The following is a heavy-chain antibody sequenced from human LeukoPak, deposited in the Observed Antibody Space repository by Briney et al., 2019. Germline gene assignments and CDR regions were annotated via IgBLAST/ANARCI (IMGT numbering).Heavy chain of an antibody. CDR2: ISTYNDNT. CDR1: GYTFTTYG. CDR3: AKQVDTTMALPDY. D-gene: IGHD5-18*01. V-gene: IGHV1-18*01. J-gene: IGHJ4*02. Sequence: ASVKVSCKASGYTFTTYGVTWVRQAPGQRLEWMGWISTYNDNTNYAQKFQGRVTMPKDTSTRTVYMELRILASDDTAIDYCAKQVDTTMALPDYWGQGTLVTVSS.